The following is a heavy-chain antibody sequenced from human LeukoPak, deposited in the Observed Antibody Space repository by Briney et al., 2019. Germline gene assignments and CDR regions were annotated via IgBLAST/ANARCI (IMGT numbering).Heavy chain of an antibody. J-gene: IGHJ4*02. Sequence: SETLSLTCTVSGGSISSGSYYWSWIRQPAGKGLEWIGRIYTSGSTNYNPSLKSRVTISVDTSKNQFSLKLSSVTAADTAVYYCARERVLWFGESNWGQGTLVTVSS. CDR3: ARERVLWFGESN. CDR1: GGSISSGSYY. D-gene: IGHD3-10*01. V-gene: IGHV4-61*02. CDR2: IYTSGST.